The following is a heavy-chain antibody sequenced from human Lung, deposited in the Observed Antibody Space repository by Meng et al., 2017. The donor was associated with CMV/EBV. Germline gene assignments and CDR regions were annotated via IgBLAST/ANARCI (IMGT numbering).Heavy chain of an antibody. V-gene: IGHV1-2*02. J-gene: IGHJ4*02. D-gene: IGHD2-2*02. Sequence: YTFSDSFMHWVRQAPGQGLGWMGLIDVHNGDTNSAQNLQGRVTMTRDTSVSTAYMDLSRLRSDDTAVYYCVREGYYCTSTNCYKSFDYWGQGTLVRLL. CDR2: IDVHNGDT. CDR3: VREGYYCTSTNCYKSFDY. CDR1: YTFSDSF.